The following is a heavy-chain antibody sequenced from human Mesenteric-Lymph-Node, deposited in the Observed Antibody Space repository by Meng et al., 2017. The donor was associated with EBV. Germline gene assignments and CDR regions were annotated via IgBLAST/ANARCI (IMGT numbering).Heavy chain of an antibody. CDR2: INHSGST. D-gene: IGHD2/OR15-2a*01. Sequence: QVELRQGGGGLLEPSEALSLPSWVFGGSFSGNEWSWISQPPGKGLEWIGEINHSGSTNYNQSLKSRVTISVDTSKNQFYLNLYSVTAADTAVYYCARENPARGNWFDPWGQGALVTVSS. CDR1: GGSFSGNE. V-gene: IGHV4-34*01. J-gene: IGHJ5*02. CDR3: ARENPARGNWFDP.